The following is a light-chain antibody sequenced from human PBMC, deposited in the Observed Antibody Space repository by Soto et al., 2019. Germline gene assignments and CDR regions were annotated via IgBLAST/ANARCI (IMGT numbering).Light chain of an antibody. CDR1: QSISTW. CDR2: KAS. Sequence: DIQMTQSPSTVSASVGDRVTITCRASQSISTWLAWYQQKPGKAPKLLIYKASYLQSGVPSRFSGSGSGTEFTLTISSLQPDDFAPYYCQQYDSWPLTFGGGTNVEI. V-gene: IGKV1-5*03. CDR3: QQYDSWPLT. J-gene: IGKJ4*01.